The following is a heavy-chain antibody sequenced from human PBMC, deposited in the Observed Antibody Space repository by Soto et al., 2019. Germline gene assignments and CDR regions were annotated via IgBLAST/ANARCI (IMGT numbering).Heavy chain of an antibody. CDR2: IIPLFGTA. Sequence: QVQLVQSGAEVKKPGSSVKVSCKASGVTFSSETISWVRQAPGQGLEWVGGIIPLFGTANYAQKFQGRVTITADESPSTLSIELSSLRSDDTAVYYSATELGENPASHVHSSGQGPLVTVSS. D-gene: IGHD3-16*01. J-gene: IGHJ4*02. V-gene: IGHV1-69*01. CDR1: GVTFSSET. CDR3: ATELGENPASHVHS.